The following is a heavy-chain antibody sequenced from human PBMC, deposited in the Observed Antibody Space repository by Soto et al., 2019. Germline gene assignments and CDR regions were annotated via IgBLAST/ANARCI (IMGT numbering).Heavy chain of an antibody. Sequence: GGSLRLSCTASGFTFGDYAMSWFRQAPGKGLEWVGFIRSKAYGGTTEYAASVKGRFTISRDDSKSIAYLQMNSLKTEDTAVYYCTRDYGIAAAGIRRYYWGQGTLVTVSS. D-gene: IGHD6-13*01. CDR1: GFTFGDYA. J-gene: IGHJ4*02. CDR3: TRDYGIAAAGIRRYY. CDR2: IRSKAYGGTT. V-gene: IGHV3-49*03.